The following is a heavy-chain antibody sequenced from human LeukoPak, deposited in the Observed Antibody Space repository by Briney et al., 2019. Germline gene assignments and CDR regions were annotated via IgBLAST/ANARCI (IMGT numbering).Heavy chain of an antibody. CDR3: GRSLGSQSLALDI. CDR1: GFTLSKSW. D-gene: IGHD3-10*01. V-gene: IGHV3-74*01. Sequence: GGSLRLSCAASGFTLSKSWIHWVRQAPGKGLVWVSRINTDGSIITYADSVKGRFTISRDNAKNTVYLQMNSPRAEDTAVYYCGRSLGSQSLALDIWGQGTMVTVSS. J-gene: IGHJ3*02. CDR2: INTDGSII.